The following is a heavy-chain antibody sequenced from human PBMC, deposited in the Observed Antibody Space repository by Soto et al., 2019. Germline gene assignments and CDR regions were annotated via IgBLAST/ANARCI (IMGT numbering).Heavy chain of an antibody. CDR1: GFTFSSYA. CDR3: ARVPDGYNPAFDY. CDR2: ISYDGSNK. D-gene: IGHD5-12*01. V-gene: IGHV3-30-3*01. Sequence: QMQLVESGGGVVQPGRSLRLSCAASGFTFSSYAMHWVRQAPGKGLEWVAVISYDGSNKYYADSVKGRFTISRDNSKNTLYLQMNSLRAEDTAVYYCARVPDGYNPAFDYWGQGTLVTVSS. J-gene: IGHJ4*02.